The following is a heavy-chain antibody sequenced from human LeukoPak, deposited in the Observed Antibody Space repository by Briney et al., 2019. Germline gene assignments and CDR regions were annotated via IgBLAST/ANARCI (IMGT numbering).Heavy chain of an antibody. V-gene: IGHV3-23*01. D-gene: IGHD1-1*01. Sequence: GGTLRLSCAASGFTFSSYGMSWVRQTPGKGLEVVSAISGSGGSTYYADSVKGRFTISRDNSKNSLYLQMNSLRVEDTAVYYCARCTTGRAFGSLREIKRSREIDYWGQGTLVTVSS. J-gene: IGHJ4*02. CDR3: ARCTTGRAFGSLREIKRSREIDY. CDR1: GFTFSSYG. CDR2: ISGSGGST.